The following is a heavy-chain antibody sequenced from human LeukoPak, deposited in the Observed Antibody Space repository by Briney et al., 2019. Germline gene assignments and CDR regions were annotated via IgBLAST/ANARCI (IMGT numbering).Heavy chain of an antibody. Sequence: PSETLSLTCTVSGGSISSYYWSWIRQPPGKGLEWIGYIYYSGSTNYNPSLKSRVTISVDTSKNQFSLKLSSVTAADTAVYYCERRGRSSWNYFDYWGQGTLVTVSS. CDR2: IYYSGST. CDR3: ERRGRSSWNYFDY. CDR1: GGSISSYY. J-gene: IGHJ4*02. D-gene: IGHD6-6*01. V-gene: IGHV4-59*01.